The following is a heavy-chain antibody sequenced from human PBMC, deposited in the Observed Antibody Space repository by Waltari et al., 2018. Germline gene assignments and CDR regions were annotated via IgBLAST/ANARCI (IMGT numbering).Heavy chain of an antibody. D-gene: IGHD6-19*01. CDR2: IRGSGGST. CDR3: ATRIAVAGVCYFDY. J-gene: IGHJ4*02. V-gene: IGHV3-23*01. Sequence: EVQLLESGGGLVQPGGSLRLSCAASGFTFSSYAMSWVRQAPGKGLEWVSAIRGSGGSTYYADSVKGRFTISRDNAKNSLYLQMNSLRAEDTAVYYCATRIAVAGVCYFDYWGQGTLVTVSS. CDR1: GFTFSSYA.